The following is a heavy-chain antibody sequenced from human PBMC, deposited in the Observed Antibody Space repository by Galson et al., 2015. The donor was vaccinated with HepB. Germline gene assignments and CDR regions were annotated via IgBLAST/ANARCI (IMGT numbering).Heavy chain of an antibody. J-gene: IGHJ4*02. CDR2: LEPAGET. CDR1: GFTFSKYD. CDR3: VRDSGTYPGYYDF. D-gene: IGHD1-26*01. V-gene: IGHV3-13*01. Sequence: SLRLSCAASGFTFSKYDMHWVRQPPGKSPEWVSVLEPAGETYYTGSVKGRFTISRDDANNILSLQMNNLRVGDTAVYYCVRDSGTYPGYYDFWGQGTLVTVSS.